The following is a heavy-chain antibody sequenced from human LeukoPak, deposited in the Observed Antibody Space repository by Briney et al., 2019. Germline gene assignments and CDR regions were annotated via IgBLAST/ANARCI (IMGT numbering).Heavy chain of an antibody. V-gene: IGHV3-9*01. Sequence: PGRSLRLSCAPSGSTFDDYPMHWVRQAPGKGLEWVSGITWNSDRLDYADSVKGRFIISRDNAKHSLYLQMNSLRREDTALYFCVNALRLDYFDHWRQGPLVPVPS. CDR1: GSTFDDYP. CDR2: ITWNSDRL. CDR3: VNALRLDYFDH. J-gene: IGHJ4*02.